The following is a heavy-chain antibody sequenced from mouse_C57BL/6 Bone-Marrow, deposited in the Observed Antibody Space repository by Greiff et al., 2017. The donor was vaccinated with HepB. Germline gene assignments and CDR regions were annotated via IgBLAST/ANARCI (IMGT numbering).Heavy chain of an antibody. CDR1: GYTFTSYW. Sequence: QVQLQQPGAELVMPGASVKLSCKASGYTFTSYWMHWVKQRPGQGLEWIGEIDPSDSYTNYNQKFKGKSTLTVDKSSSTAYMQISSLTSEDSAVYYCARDYDYYFDYWGQGTTLTVSS. D-gene: IGHD2-4*01. CDR3: ARDYDYYFDY. J-gene: IGHJ2*01. V-gene: IGHV1-69*01. CDR2: IDPSDSYT.